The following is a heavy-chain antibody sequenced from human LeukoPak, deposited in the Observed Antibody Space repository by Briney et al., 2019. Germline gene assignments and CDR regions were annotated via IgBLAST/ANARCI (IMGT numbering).Heavy chain of an antibody. CDR1: GLTVSTNY. J-gene: IGHJ4*02. Sequence: GGSLRLSCAASGLTVSTNYFSWVRLAPGKGLEWVSVIYADGRTYYADSVKGRFTISRDNSRNTLSLQMNRLRAEDTAVYYCSRDPTSMVTMGDYWGQGTLVTASS. D-gene: IGHD4-17*01. V-gene: IGHV3-53*01. CDR3: SRDPTSMVTMGDY. CDR2: IYADGRT.